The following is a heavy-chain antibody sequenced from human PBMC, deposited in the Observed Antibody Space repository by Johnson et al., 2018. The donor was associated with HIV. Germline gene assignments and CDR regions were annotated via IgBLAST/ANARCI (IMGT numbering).Heavy chain of an antibody. V-gene: IGHV3-66*01. CDR2: IYSGGST. CDR1: GFSVSSNY. D-gene: IGHD3-22*01. J-gene: IGHJ3*01. CDR3: AREISRYYYDYAAFDL. Sequence: VQLVESGGGLVQPGGSLRLSCAASGFSVSSNYMSLVRQAPGKGLEWVSVIYSGGSTYYADSVKGRFTISRDNSRSSVYLHMINLRADDTALYYCAREISRYYYDYAAFDLWGQGTTVTVSS.